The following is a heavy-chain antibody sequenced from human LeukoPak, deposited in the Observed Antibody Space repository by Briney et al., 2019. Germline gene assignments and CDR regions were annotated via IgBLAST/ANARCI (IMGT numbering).Heavy chain of an antibody. CDR1: GFTFSSHW. CDR3: ARAASCGGDCSSSYLQH. CDR2: IKSDGSST. Sequence: PGGSLRLSCAASGFTFSSHWMRWVRQAPGKGLVWVSRIKSDGSSTSYADSVKGRFTISRDNAKNTLYLQMNSLRAEDMAVYYCARAASCGGDCSSSYLQHWGQGTLVTVSS. D-gene: IGHD2-21*02. J-gene: IGHJ1*01. V-gene: IGHV3-74*01.